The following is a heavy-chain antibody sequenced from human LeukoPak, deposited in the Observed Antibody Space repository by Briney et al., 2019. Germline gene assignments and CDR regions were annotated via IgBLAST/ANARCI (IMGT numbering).Heavy chain of an antibody. CDR1: GGSISSSSYY. Sequence: SETLSLTCTVSGGSISSSSYYWGWIRQPPGEGLEWIGSIYYSGSTYSNPSLKSRVTISVDTSKNQFSLKLSSVTAADTAVYYCASPSGSSGWYYFDYWGQGTLVTVSS. CDR3: ASPSGSSGWYYFDY. CDR2: IYYSGST. D-gene: IGHD6-19*01. V-gene: IGHV4-39*01. J-gene: IGHJ4*02.